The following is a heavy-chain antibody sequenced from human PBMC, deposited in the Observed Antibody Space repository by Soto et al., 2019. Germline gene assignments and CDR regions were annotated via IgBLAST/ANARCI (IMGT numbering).Heavy chain of an antibody. CDR1: GFTFSSYS. CDR2: ISSSSSTI. V-gene: IGHV3-48*01. D-gene: IGHD2-2*01. CDR3: ARDGVPAATNYYYGMDV. Sequence: GGSLRLSCAASGFTFSSYSMNWVRQAPGKGLEWVSYISSSSSTIYYADSVKGRFTISRDNAKNSLYLQMNSLRAEDTAVYYCARDGVPAATNYYYGMDVWGQGTTVTVSS. J-gene: IGHJ6*02.